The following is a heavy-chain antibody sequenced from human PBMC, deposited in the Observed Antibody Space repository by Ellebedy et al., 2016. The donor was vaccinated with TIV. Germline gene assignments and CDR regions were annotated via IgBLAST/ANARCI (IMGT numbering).Heavy chain of an antibody. V-gene: IGHV3-33*08. Sequence: PGGSLRLSCAASGFTFSSYGMHWVRQAPGKGLEWVAVIWYDGSNKYYADSVKGRFTISRDNSKNTLYLQMNSLRAEDTAVYYCAREKITWFGETRYYYYGMDVWGQGTTVTVSS. D-gene: IGHD3-10*01. CDR3: AREKITWFGETRYYYYGMDV. CDR2: IWYDGSNK. CDR1: GFTFSSYG. J-gene: IGHJ6*02.